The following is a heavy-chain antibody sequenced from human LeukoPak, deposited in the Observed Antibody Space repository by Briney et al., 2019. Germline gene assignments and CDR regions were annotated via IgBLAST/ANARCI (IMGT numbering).Heavy chain of an antibody. CDR1: GFTFSGSA. CDR3: ARPGPSVDTAMVA. V-gene: IGHV3-73*01. J-gene: IGHJ5*02. CDR2: IRSKANNYAT. Sequence: GGSLRLSCAASGFTFSGSATHWVRQASGKGLEWVGRIRSKANNYATAFAASVKGRFTISRDDSKNTAYLQMNSLKAEDTAVYYCARPGPSVDTAMVAWGQGTLVTVSS. D-gene: IGHD5-18*01.